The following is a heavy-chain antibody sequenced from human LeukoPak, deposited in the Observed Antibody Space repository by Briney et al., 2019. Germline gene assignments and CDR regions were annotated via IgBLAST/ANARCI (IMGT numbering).Heavy chain of an antibody. CDR2: IWHDGSNK. CDR1: GFTFSGHA. Sequence: GGSLRLSCAASGFTFSGHAMHWVRQAPGKGLEWVAVIWHDGSNKYYGDSVKGRFTISRDNSKSTLHLQMNSLRVEDTAVYYCARDSRADYDFSTGYPENYWGQGTLVTVSS. D-gene: IGHD3-3*01. J-gene: IGHJ4*02. V-gene: IGHV3-33*01. CDR3: ARDSRADYDFSTGYPENY.